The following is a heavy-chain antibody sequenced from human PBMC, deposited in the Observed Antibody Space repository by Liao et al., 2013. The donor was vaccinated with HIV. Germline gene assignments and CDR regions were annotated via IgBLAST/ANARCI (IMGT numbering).Heavy chain of an antibody. D-gene: IGHD5-12*01. Sequence: QVQLQESGPGLVKPSQTLSLTCTVSGGSISSGSYYWSWIRQPAGKGLEWIGRIYTSGSTSYNPSLKSRVTISVDTSKNQFSLKLSSVTAADSAVYYCARAXAHRMDSGYDLDYWGQGTLVTVSS. CDR3: ARAXAHRMDSGYDLDY. CDR2: IYTSGST. CDR1: GGSISSGSYY. J-gene: IGHJ4*02. V-gene: IGHV4-61*02.